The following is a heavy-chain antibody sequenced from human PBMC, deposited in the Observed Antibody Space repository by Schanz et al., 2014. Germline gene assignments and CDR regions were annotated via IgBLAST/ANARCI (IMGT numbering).Heavy chain of an antibody. CDR3: AKQHIVRGVIYLNWFDS. J-gene: IGHJ5*01. Sequence: QVRLVESGGGVVQPGRSLRLSCAASGFTLSSYGMHWVCQAPGKGLEWVAFINSDGTKRFYADSVKSRFTISRDNSRNTVHLQMNRLRAEDTAVYYCAKQHIVRGVIYLNWFDSWGQGTLVTVSS. D-gene: IGHD3-10*01. V-gene: IGHV3-30*18. CDR2: INSDGTKR. CDR1: GFTLSSYG.